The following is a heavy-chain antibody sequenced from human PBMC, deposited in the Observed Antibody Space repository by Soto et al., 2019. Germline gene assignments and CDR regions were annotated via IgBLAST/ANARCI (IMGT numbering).Heavy chain of an antibody. CDR1: GYTFSRYA. J-gene: IGHJ6*02. D-gene: IGHD2-2*01. CDR3: ARDIRCSGTSCYDGGMDV. V-gene: IGHV1-3*01. CDR2: INAGNGNT. Sequence: QVQLVQSGAEVKKPGASVKVSYKASGYTFSRYAIHWVRQAPGQRLEWMGWINAGNGNTKYSQKFQDRVTISRDTFASTAYMGLSGLRSEDTAVYYCARDIRCSGTSCYDGGMDVWGQGTTVTVSS.